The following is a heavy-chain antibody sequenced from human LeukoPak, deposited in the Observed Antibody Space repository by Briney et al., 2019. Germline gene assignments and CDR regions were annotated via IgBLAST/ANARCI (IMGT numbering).Heavy chain of an antibody. CDR3: ATGRQWLVGGDWFDP. CDR2: INPNSGGT. V-gene: IGHV1-2*02. Sequence: ASVKVSCKASGYSFTDYHMHWVRQAPGQGVEWMGWINPNSGGTDYAQKFQGRITMTRDTSISTTYMELSRLISDDTAMYYCATGRQWLVGGDWFDPWGQGTLVTVSS. D-gene: IGHD6-19*01. CDR1: GYSFTDYH. J-gene: IGHJ5*02.